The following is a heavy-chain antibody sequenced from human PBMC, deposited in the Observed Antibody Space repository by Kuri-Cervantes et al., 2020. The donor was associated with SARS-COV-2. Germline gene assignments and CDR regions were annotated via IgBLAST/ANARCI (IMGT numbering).Heavy chain of an antibody. CDR3: ARDSKDKNPTYYYDSSGYYYLSAFDI. J-gene: IGHJ3*02. Sequence: SETLSLTCTVSGGSTTSHYWSWIRQPPGKGLEWIGFIFYSGKTKYNPSLKSRVTISVDTSKNQFSVKLRSVTAADTAVYYCARDSKDKNPTYYYDSSGYYYLSAFDIWGQGTMVTVSS. V-gene: IGHV4-59*11. CDR2: IFYSGKT. CDR1: GGSTTSHY. D-gene: IGHD3-22*01.